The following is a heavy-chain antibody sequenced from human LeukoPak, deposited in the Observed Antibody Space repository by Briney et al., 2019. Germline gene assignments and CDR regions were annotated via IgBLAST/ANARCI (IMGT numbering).Heavy chain of an antibody. V-gene: IGHV4-38-2*02. CDR2: IYRSGST. CDR3: ARGDDSSGYYPYYFDY. CDR1: GYSISSGYY. Sequence: PSETLSLTCTVSGYSISSGYYWGWIRPPPGKGLEWIGSIYRSGSTYYNPSLKSRVTISVDTSKNQFSLNLSSVTAADTSVYYCARGDDSSGYYPYYFDYWGQGTLVTVSS. J-gene: IGHJ4*02. D-gene: IGHD3-22*01.